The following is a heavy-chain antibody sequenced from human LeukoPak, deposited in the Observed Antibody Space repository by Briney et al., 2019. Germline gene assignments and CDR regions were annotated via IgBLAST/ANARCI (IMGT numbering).Heavy chain of an antibody. V-gene: IGHV4-59*04. D-gene: IGHD6-19*01. Sequence: SETLSLTCTVSGGSITNYYWSWIRQPPGKGLEWIGSIYYSGSTYYNPSLKSRVTISVDTSKDQFSLKLSSVTAADTAVYYCARWLASYYFDYWGQGTLVTVSS. CDR3: ARWLASYYFDY. CDR1: GGSITNYY. CDR2: IYYSGST. J-gene: IGHJ4*02.